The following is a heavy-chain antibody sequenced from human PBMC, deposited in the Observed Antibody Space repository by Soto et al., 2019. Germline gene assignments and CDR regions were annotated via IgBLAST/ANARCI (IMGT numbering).Heavy chain of an antibody. V-gene: IGHV3-30*18. D-gene: IGHD6-6*01. J-gene: IGHJ5*02. CDR1: GFTFSSYG. Sequence: QVQLVESGGGVVQPGRSLRLSCAASGFTFSSYGMHWVRQAPGKGLEWVAVISYDGSNKYYADSVKGRFTISRDNSKNTLYLQMNSLRAEETAVYYCAKAASIAARGGWFDPWGQGTLVTVSS. CDR2: ISYDGSNK. CDR3: AKAASIAARGGWFDP.